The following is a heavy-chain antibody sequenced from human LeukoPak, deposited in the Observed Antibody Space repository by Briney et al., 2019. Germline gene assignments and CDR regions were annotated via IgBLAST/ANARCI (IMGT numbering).Heavy chain of an antibody. CDR1: GYSISSGYY. V-gene: IGHV4-38-2*01. J-gene: IGHJ4*02. D-gene: IGHD1-26*01. Sequence: SETLSLTCAVSGYSISSGYYWGWIRRPPGNRLEWIGTINHSGSTYYNPSLKSRVTISVDTSKNQFSLNLNSVTAADTAFYYCARNGGYGKFDYWGQGALVTVSS. CDR3: ARNGGYGKFDY. CDR2: INHSGST.